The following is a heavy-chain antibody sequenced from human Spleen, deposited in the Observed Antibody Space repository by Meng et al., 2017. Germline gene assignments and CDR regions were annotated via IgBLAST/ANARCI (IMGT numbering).Heavy chain of an antibody. CDR3: ARGRVVVATAPSDY. D-gene: IGHD2-15*01. CDR2: ISSTST. Sequence: EVQLVESGGGLVKPGGSLRRPCAASGFTFSSYSMSWVRQAPGKGLEWVSSISSTSTYADSVKGRFTISRDNAKNSLYLQMNSLRDEDTAVYYCARGRVVVATAPSDYWGQGTLVTVSS. CDR1: GFTFSSYS. V-gene: IGHV3-21*01. J-gene: IGHJ4*02.